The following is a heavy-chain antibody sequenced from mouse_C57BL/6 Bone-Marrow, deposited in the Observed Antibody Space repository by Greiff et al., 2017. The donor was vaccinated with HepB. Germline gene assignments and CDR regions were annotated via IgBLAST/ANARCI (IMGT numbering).Heavy chain of an antibody. Sequence: QVHVKQPGAELVRPGSSVKLSCKASGYTFTSYWMHWVKQRPIQGLEWIGNIDPSDSENHYNQKFKDKATLTVDKSSSTAYMKLSSLTSEDSAVYYCARTGGYYYPGWFAYWGQGTLVTVSA. D-gene: IGHD1-1*01. CDR3: ARTGGYYYPGWFAY. CDR1: GYTFTSYW. V-gene: IGHV1-52*01. J-gene: IGHJ3*01. CDR2: IDPSDSEN.